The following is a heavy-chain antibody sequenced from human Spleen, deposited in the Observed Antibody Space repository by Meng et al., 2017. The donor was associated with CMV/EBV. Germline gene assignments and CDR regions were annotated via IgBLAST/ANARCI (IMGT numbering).Heavy chain of an antibody. CDR3: AKAPPLIMGPTPPDY. CDR2: ISSSSSYI. D-gene: IGHD1-26*01. Sequence: ESLKISCAASGFTFSSYSMNWVRQAPGKGLEWVSSISSSSSYIYYADSVKGRFTISRDNAKNSLYLQMNSLRAEDTAVYYCAKAPPLIMGPTPPDYWGQGTLVTVSS. CDR1: GFTFSSYS. V-gene: IGHV3-21*01. J-gene: IGHJ4*02.